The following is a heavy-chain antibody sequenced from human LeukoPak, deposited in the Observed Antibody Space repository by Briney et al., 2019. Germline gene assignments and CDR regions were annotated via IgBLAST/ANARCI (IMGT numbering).Heavy chain of an antibody. CDR3: AREIAVAPIDFDY. CDR1: GGSISSYY. V-gene: IGHV4-59*12. D-gene: IGHD6-19*01. Sequence: PSETLSLTCTVSGGSISSYYWSWIRQPPGKGLEWIGYIYYSGSTNYNPSLKSRVTISVDTSKNQFSLKLSSVTAADTAVYYCAREIAVAPIDFDYWGQGTLVTVSS. J-gene: IGHJ4*02. CDR2: IYYSGST.